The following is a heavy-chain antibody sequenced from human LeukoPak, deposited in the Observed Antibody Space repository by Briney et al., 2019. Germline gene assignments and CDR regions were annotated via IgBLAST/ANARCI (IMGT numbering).Heavy chain of an antibody. Sequence: SETLSLTCAVYGGSFSGYYWSWIRQPPGKGLEWIGEINHSGSTNYNPSLKSRVTISVDTSKDQFSLKLSSVTAADTAVYYCARAARAVAGQTPFDYWGQGTLVTVSS. CDR1: GGSFSGYY. CDR2: INHSGST. CDR3: ARAARAVAGQTPFDY. D-gene: IGHD6-19*01. V-gene: IGHV4-34*01. J-gene: IGHJ4*02.